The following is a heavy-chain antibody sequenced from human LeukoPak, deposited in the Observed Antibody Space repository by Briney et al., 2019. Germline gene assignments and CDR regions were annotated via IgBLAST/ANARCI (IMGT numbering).Heavy chain of an antibody. CDR2: INPSGGST. J-gene: IGHJ4*02. CDR3: ARTRGYYFDY. CDR1: GYSFTNYY. Sequence: ASVKVSCMASGYSFTNYYMHWVRQAPGQGLEWMGMINPSGGSTTYAQKFQGRVTMTRDMSTSTVYMELSSLTSEDTAVYYCARTRGYYFDYWGQGTLVTVSS. V-gene: IGHV1-46*01.